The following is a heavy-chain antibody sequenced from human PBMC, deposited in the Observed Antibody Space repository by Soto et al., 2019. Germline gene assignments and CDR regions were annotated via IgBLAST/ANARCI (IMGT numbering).Heavy chain of an antibody. J-gene: IGHJ6*02. V-gene: IGHV3-33*01. D-gene: IGHD5-18*01. CDR3: ASGGGYSYGPANYGMDV. CDR1: GFTFSSYG. Sequence: SLRLSCAASGFTFSSYGMHWVRQAPGKGLEWVAVIWYDGSNKYYADSVKGRFTISRDNSKNTLYLQMNSLRAEDTAVYYCASGGGYSYGPANYGMDVWGQRTTVTVSS. CDR2: IWYDGSNK.